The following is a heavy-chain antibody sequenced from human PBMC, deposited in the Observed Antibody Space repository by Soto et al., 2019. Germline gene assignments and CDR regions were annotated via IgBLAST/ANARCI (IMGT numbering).Heavy chain of an antibody. D-gene: IGHD1-1*01. CDR2: IYPGDSDT. Sequence: GESLKISCKGSGYTFTTYWIGWVRQMPGKGLEWMGIIYPGDSDTRYSPSFQGQVIISVDKSISTAYLQWSSLKASDTAMYYCARPASGTPRYFDYWGQGTLVTVSS. V-gene: IGHV5-51*01. CDR3: ARPASGTPRYFDY. CDR1: GYTFTTYW. J-gene: IGHJ4*02.